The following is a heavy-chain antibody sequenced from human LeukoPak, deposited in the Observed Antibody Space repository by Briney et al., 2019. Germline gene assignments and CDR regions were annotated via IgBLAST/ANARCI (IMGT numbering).Heavy chain of an antibody. CDR1: GFTVSSNY. CDR3: ARGGYSSSWYHFDY. CDR2: IYSGGTT. V-gene: IGHV3-53*01. D-gene: IGHD6-13*01. J-gene: IGHJ4*02. Sequence: GGSLRLSCAASGFTVSSNYMSWVRQAPGKGLEWVSVIYSGGTTNYADSVKGRFTISRDNSKNTLFLQVNSLRAEDTAVYYCARGGYSSSWYHFDYWGQGTLVTVSS.